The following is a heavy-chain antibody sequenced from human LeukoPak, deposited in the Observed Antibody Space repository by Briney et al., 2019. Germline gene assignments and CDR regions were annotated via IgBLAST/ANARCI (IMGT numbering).Heavy chain of an antibody. CDR1: GGSFSGYY. D-gene: IGHD5-12*01. CDR2: INHSGST. CDR3: ARGNVDKGWYFDL. J-gene: IGHJ2*01. V-gene: IGHV4-34*01. Sequence: SETLSLTCAVYGGSFSGYYLSWIRQPPGKGLEWIGEINHSGSTNYNPSLKSRVTISVDTSKNQFSLKLSSVTAADTAVYYCARGNVDKGWYFDLWGRGTLVTVSS.